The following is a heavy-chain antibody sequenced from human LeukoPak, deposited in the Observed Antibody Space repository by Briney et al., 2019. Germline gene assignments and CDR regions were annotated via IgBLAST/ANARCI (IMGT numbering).Heavy chain of an antibody. CDR1: GFTFSRFG. CDR2: IWFDGINK. J-gene: IGHJ4*02. CDR3: IYPLGGAAAGNRNYHFDY. V-gene: IGHV3-30*02. Sequence: GGSLRLSCAASGFTFSRFGVHWVRQAPGKGLEWVAFIWFDGINKYYADSVKGRFTISRDNSKNTLYLQMNSLRAEDTAVCYCIYPLGGAAAGNRNYHFDYWGQGTLVTVSS. D-gene: IGHD6-13*01.